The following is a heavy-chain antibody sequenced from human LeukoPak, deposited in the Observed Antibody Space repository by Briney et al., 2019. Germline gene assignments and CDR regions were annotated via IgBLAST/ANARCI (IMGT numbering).Heavy chain of an antibody. CDR3: ARDKYGGWSYFDY. J-gene: IGHJ4*02. CDR1: GFTVSSNY. Sequence: GGSLRLSCAASGFTVSSNYMSWVRQAPGKGLAWVSVIYSGGSTYYADPVKGRFTISRDDSKTTLYLQMNSLRAEDTAVYYCARDKYGGWSYFDYWGQGTLVTVSS. D-gene: IGHD4-23*01. CDR2: IYSGGST. V-gene: IGHV3-53*01.